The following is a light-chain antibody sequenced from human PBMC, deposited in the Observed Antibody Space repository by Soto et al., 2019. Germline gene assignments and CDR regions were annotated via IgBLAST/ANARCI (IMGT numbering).Light chain of an antibody. CDR1: QSISDS. V-gene: IGKV1-5*01. CDR3: QQRSDWPS. CDR2: DAS. J-gene: IGKJ5*01. Sequence: DVQMTQSPSTLSASVGDRVTITCRASQSISDSLAWYQQKPGKAPDLLISDASYRATSIPARFSGSGSGTDFTLTISSLEPEYFAVYYCQQRSDWPSFGQGTRLEVK.